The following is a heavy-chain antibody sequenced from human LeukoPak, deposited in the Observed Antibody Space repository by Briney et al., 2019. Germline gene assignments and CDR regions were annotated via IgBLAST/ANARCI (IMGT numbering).Heavy chain of an antibody. D-gene: IGHD2-21*01. V-gene: IGHV3-53*05. J-gene: IGHJ5*02. CDR1: GFTVSSNY. CDR3: AKDPYRVIVATGNYLDP. Sequence: GGSLRLSCAASGFTVSSNYMNWVRQAPGKGLEWVSVIYGGGNIYYADSVKGRFTISRDNSKNTLYLQMDSLRGEDTAVYYCAKDPYRVIVATGNYLDPWGQGTLVTVSS. CDR2: IYGGGNI.